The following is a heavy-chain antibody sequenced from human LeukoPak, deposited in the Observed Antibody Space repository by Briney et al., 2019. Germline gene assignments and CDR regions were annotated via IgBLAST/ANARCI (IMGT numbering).Heavy chain of an antibody. CDR3: ARDGPWERVDFDY. V-gene: IGHV3-74*01. Sequence: GGSLRLSCAASGFTFSNYWIHWVRQVPGKGLVWVSRIQSDGITTNFADSVKGRFTMSRDNAKNTVYLQMSSLRVEDTAVYYCARDGPWERVDFDYWGQGTLVTVSS. CDR2: IQSDGITT. D-gene: IGHD1-26*01. CDR1: GFTFSNYW. J-gene: IGHJ4*02.